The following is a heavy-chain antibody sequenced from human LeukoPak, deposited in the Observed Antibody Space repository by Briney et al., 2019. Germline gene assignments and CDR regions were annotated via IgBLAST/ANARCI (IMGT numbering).Heavy chain of an antibody. Sequence: SVKVSCKASGGTFSSYAISWVRQAPGQGLEWMGRIIPIFGTANYAQKFQGRVTITTDESTSTAYMELSSLRSEDTAVYYCASSIMITFGGVIVRDGDAFDIRGQGTMVTVSS. D-gene: IGHD3-16*02. CDR3: ASSIMITFGGVIVRDGDAFDI. J-gene: IGHJ3*02. V-gene: IGHV1-69*05. CDR1: GGTFSSYA. CDR2: IIPIFGTA.